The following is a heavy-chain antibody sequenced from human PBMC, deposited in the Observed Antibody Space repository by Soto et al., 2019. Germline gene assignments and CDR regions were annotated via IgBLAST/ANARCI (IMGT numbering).Heavy chain of an antibody. CDR3: AAVADPYCISTSCYEDGWFDP. Sequence: GASVKVSCKASGFTFTSSAVQWGRQARGQSLEWVGWIVVGSGNTNYAQKFQERVTITRDMSTSTAYMELSSLRSEDTAVYYCAAVADPYCISTSCYEDGWFDPWGQGTLVTVSS. J-gene: IGHJ5*02. CDR1: GFTFTSSA. V-gene: IGHV1-58*01. CDR2: IVVGSGNT. D-gene: IGHD2-2*01.